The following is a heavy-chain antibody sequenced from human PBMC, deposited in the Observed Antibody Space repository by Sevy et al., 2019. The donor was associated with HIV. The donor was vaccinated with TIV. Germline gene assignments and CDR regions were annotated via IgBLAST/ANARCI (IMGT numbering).Heavy chain of an antibody. J-gene: IGHJ4*02. CDR2: INHSGST. D-gene: IGHD2-2*01. CDR1: GGSFSGYY. V-gene: IGHV4-34*01. Sequence: SETLSLTCAVYGGSFSGYYWSWIRQPPGKGLQWIGEINHSGSTNYTPSLKSRVTISVDRSKNQFSLKLSSVTAADTAVYYCARVKSVLVPYLWSQGTLVTVSS. CDR3: ARVKSVLVPYL.